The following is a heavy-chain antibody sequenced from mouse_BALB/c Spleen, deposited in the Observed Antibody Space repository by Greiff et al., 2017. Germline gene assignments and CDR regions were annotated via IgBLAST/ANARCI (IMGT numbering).Heavy chain of an antibody. D-gene: IGHD1-1*01. Sequence: QVQLKQSGPGLVAPSQSLSITCTVSGFSLTSYDISWIRQPPGKGLEWLGVIWTGGGTNYNSAFMSRLSISKDNSKSQVFLKMNSLQTDDTAIYYCVRVGGYYGSSFDYWGQGTTLTVSS. CDR2: IWTGGGT. CDR1: GFSLTSYD. J-gene: IGHJ2*01. CDR3: VRVGGYYGSSFDY. V-gene: IGHV2-9-2*01.